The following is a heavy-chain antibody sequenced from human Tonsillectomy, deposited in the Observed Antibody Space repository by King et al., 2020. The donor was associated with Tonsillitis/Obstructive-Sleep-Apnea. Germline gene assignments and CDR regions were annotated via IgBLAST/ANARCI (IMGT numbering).Heavy chain of an antibody. Sequence: VQLVESGAEVKKPGESLKISCKGSGYTFTSYWIGLVRQMPGKGLEWMGIIYAVDSDNTYSPSFQGQVTISADKSISTAYLQWSSLRASDTAMYYCARQRDYYFDYWGQGTLVTVSS. CDR3: ARQRDYYFDY. J-gene: IGHJ4*02. CDR2: IYAVDSDN. CDR1: GYTFTSYW. D-gene: IGHD3-10*01. V-gene: IGHV5-51*01.